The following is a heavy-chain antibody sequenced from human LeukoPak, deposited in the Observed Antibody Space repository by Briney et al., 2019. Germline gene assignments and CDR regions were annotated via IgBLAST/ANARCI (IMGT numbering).Heavy chain of an antibody. CDR3: ARGHYELPY. D-gene: IGHD3-22*01. Sequence: GGSLRLSCAASGFPLTDYYMSWIRQAPGNGLEWVSYITSSGDPIYYADSVKGRFTISRDNAKNSLYLQMNSLRAEDTAVYYCARGHYELPYWGQGTRVTVSS. CDR2: ITSSGDPI. J-gene: IGHJ4*02. V-gene: IGHV3-11*01. CDR1: GFPLTDYY.